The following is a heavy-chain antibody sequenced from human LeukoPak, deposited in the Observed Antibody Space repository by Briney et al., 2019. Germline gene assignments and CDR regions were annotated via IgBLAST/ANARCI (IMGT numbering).Heavy chain of an antibody. CDR3: AKDVWERRVPYSGDY. CDR1: GFTFSSYG. Sequence: GGSLRLSCAASGFTFSSYGMHWVRQAPGKGLEWVAFIRYDGSNKYYADSVKGRFTISRDNSKNTLYLQMNGLRAEDTAVYYCAKDVWERRVPYSGDYWGQGTLVTVSS. CDR2: IRYDGSNK. J-gene: IGHJ4*02. D-gene: IGHD1-1*01. V-gene: IGHV3-30*02.